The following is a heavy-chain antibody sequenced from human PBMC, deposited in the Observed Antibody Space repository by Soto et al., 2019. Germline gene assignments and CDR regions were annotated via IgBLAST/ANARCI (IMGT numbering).Heavy chain of an antibody. D-gene: IGHD2-21*02. CDR1: GFTFSSYD. CDR2: IGTAGDT. CDR3: ARGVVTAMHDAFDI. Sequence: GSLRLSCAASGFTFSSYDMHWVRQATGKGLEWVSAIGTAGDTYYPGSVKGRFTISRENAKNSLYLQMNSLRAEDTAVYYCARGVVTAMHDAFDIWGQGTMVTVSS. V-gene: IGHV3-13*01. J-gene: IGHJ3*02.